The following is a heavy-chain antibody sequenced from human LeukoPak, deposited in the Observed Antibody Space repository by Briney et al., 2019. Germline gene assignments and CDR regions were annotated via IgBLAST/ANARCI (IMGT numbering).Heavy chain of an antibody. Sequence: SETLSLTCTVSGGSISSSSLYWGWIRQPPGKGLEWIGSIFYSGSTYYNPSLKSRVTISVDTSKNQFSLKLSSVTAADTAVYYCARSYGVGNRFDPWGQGTLVTVSS. CDR2: IFYSGST. CDR3: ARSYGVGNRFDP. CDR1: GGSISSSSLY. V-gene: IGHV4-39*01. D-gene: IGHD4-17*01. J-gene: IGHJ5*02.